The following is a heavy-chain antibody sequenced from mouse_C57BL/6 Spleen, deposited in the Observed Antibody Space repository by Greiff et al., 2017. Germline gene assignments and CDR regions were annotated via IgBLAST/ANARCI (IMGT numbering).Heavy chain of an antibody. CDR2: IDPETGGT. D-gene: IGHD1-1*01. J-gene: IGHJ2*01. V-gene: IGHV1-15*01. CDR3: TRHYDGSLDY. Sequence: QVQLQQSGAELVRPGASVTLSCKASGYTFTDYEMHWVKQTPVHGLEWIGAIDPETGGTAYNQKFKGKAILTADKSSSTAYMELRSLTSEDSAVYYCTRHYDGSLDYWGQGTTLTVAS. CDR1: GYTFTDYE.